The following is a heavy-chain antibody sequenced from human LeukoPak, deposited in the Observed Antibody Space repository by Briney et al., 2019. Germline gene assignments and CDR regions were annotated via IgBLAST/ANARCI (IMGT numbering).Heavy chain of an antibody. V-gene: IGHV3-53*01. CDR2: IYPTGAT. CDR3: ARRILGPIDD. CDR1: GFTVTSSY. D-gene: IGHD2/OR15-2a*01. Sequence: PGGSLRLSCAASGFTVTSSYMIWVRQTPGKGLEWVSVIYPTGATYYADSVKGRFTISRDNSKNTVSLQMNSLRADDTALYYCARRILGPIDDWGQGTLVTVSS. J-gene: IGHJ4*02.